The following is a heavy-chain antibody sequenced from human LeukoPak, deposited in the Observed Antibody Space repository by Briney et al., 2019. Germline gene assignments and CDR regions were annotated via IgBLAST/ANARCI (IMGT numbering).Heavy chain of an antibody. Sequence: GGSLRLSCAASGFTFSSYWMHWVRQAPGKGLEWVAFIRYDGSNKYYADSVKGRFTISRDNSKNMLYLQMNSLRAEDTAVYYCAKDKFREQLALSPIFDYWGQGTLVTVSS. J-gene: IGHJ4*02. V-gene: IGHV3-30*02. D-gene: IGHD6-6*01. CDR3: AKDKFREQLALSPIFDY. CDR1: GFTFSSYW. CDR2: IRYDGSNK.